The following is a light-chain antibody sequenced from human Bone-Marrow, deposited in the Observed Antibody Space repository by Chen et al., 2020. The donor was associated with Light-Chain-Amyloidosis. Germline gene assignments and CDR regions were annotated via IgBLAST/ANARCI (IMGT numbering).Light chain of an antibody. CDR2: EVT. J-gene: IGLJ1*01. CDR3: SSYTITNTLV. Sequence: QSARTPPAPCPGSPGQSIPYPCPGTSSDVGGDNHVSWYQQHPDKAPKLMIYEVTNRPSWVPDRFSGSKSDNTASLTISGLQTEDEADYFCSSYTITNTLVFGSGTRVTVL. V-gene: IGLV2-14*01. CDR1: SSDVGGDNH.